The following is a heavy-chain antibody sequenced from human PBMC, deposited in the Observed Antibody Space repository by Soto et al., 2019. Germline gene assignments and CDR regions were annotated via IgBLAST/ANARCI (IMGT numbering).Heavy chain of an antibody. CDR2: IYPGDSDT. J-gene: IGHJ3*02. Sequence: GESLKISCKGSGYTFTAYWIGWVRQMPGKGLEWMGIIYPGDSDTRYSPSFQGQVTISADKSITTAYLQWSSLKASDTAMFYCARGGYSGNSKDPFYIWGPGTMVTVSS. CDR3: ARGGYSGNSKDPFYI. V-gene: IGHV5-51*01. CDR1: GYTFTAYW. D-gene: IGHD6-25*01.